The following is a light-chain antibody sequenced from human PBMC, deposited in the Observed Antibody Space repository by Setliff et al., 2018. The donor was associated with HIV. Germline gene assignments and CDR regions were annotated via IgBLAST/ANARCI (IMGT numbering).Light chain of an antibody. CDR3: ASHRDTNTLEV. CDR1: NSDIGSHDY. Sequence: QSVLTQPASVSGSPGQSITISCSGTNSDIGSHDYVSWYQQHPGKAPKLIIFSVTYRPSGVSDRFSGSESGNTASLTISGLQPEDEADYYCASHRDTNTLEVFGTGTKVTVL. CDR2: SVT. J-gene: IGLJ1*01. V-gene: IGLV2-14*03.